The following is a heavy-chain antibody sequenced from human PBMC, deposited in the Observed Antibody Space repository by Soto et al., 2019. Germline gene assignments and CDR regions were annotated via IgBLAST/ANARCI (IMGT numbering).Heavy chain of an antibody. CDR2: ISYDGSNK. V-gene: IGHV3-30-3*01. J-gene: IGHJ4*02. CDR1: GFTFSSYA. Sequence: GGSLRLSCAASGFTFSSYAMHWVRQAPGKGLEWVAVISYDGSNKYYADSVKGRFTISRDNSKNTLYLQMNSLRAEDTAVYYCARDLKWFGEIFDYWGQGTLVTVSS. D-gene: IGHD3-10*01. CDR3: ARDLKWFGEIFDY.